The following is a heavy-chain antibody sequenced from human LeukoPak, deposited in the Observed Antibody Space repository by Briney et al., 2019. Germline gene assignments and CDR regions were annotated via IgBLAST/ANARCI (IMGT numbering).Heavy chain of an antibody. CDR3: ARSGYYYDSQTLD. CDR2: IYPGDSDT. J-gene: IGHJ4*02. D-gene: IGHD3-22*01. V-gene: IGHV5-51*01. CDR1: GYTFTSYW. Sequence: KVSCKASGYTFTSYWIGWVRQMPGEGLEWMGIIYPGDSDTRYSPSFQGQVTISADKSISTAYLQWSSLKASDTAMYYCARSGYYYDSQTLDWGQGTLVTVSS.